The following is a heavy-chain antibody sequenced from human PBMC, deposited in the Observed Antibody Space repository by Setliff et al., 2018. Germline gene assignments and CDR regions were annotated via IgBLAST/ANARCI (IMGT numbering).Heavy chain of an antibody. Sequence: SETLSLTCSVYGESFSNNYWSWIRQSPGKGLEWIGESDHGGNTTIHPSLKSRLTMSVDTSKNQFSLKLTSVTAADTAVYYCARAQVVFAISAPVWYFEVWGRGTQVTVSS. V-gene: IGHV4-34*01. D-gene: IGHD2-21*01. CDR1: GESFSNNY. CDR2: SDHGGNT. J-gene: IGHJ2*01. CDR3: ARAQVVFAISAPVWYFEV.